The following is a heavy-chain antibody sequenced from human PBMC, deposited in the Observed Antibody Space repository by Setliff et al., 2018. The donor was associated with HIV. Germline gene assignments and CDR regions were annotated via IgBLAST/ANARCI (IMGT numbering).Heavy chain of an antibody. CDR2: IYTSGST. D-gene: IGHD3-9*01. Sequence: PSETLSLTCTVSGGPISSGSYYWSWIRQPAGKGLEWIGHIYTSGSTNYSPSLKSRVTISVDTSKKQFSLKLSSVTAADTAVYYCARRDSYYDILTGRAFDAFDIWGQGTVVTVSS. CDR1: GGPISSGSYY. CDR3: ARRDSYYDILTGRAFDAFDI. V-gene: IGHV4-61*09. J-gene: IGHJ3*02.